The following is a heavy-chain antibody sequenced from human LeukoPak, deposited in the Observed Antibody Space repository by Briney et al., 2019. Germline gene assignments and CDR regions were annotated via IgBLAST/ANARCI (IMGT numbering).Heavy chain of an antibody. CDR3: ARAVTSSSSWYKWVNWFDP. CDR2: VYYSGNT. Sequence: PSETLSLTCTVSGGSISSSNYYWGWIRQPPGKGLECIGSVYYSGNTYYNPSLKSRVTISVDTSKNQFSLKLSSVTAADTAVYYCARAVTSSSSWYKWVNWFDPWGQGTLVTVSS. D-gene: IGHD6-13*01. J-gene: IGHJ5*02. V-gene: IGHV4-39*07. CDR1: GGSISSSNYY.